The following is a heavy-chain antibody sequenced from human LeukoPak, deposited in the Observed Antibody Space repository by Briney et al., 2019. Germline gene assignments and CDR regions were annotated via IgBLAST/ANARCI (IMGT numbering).Heavy chain of an antibody. Sequence: GGSLRLSCAASGFTFSIYAMSWVRQAPGKGLEWVSAISGSGGSTYYADSVKGRFTISRDNSKNTLYLQMNSLIAEDTAVYYCAKDQGIAARPSYFDYWGQGTLVTVSS. CDR2: ISGSGGST. J-gene: IGHJ4*02. V-gene: IGHV3-23*01. D-gene: IGHD6-6*01. CDR3: AKDQGIAARPSYFDY. CDR1: GFTFSIYA.